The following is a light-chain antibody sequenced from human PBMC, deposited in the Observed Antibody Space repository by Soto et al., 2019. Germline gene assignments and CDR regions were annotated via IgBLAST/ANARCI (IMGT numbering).Light chain of an antibody. CDR2: DAS. CDR1: QSVSYT. Sequence: ETVMTQSPATLSVSPGDRATLSCSASQSVSYTLAWYQKKPGKAPRLLIYDASTRATGIPARFSGSAAGTECTLTISSLLSEDFAVYYWQQYNNWPLTFGGGTNVEMK. J-gene: IGKJ4*01. CDR3: QQYNNWPLT. V-gene: IGKV3D-15*01.